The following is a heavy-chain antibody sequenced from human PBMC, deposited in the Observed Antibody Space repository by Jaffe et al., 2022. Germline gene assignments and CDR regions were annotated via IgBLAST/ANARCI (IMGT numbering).Heavy chain of an antibody. D-gene: IGHD6-13*01. Sequence: EVQLVESGGVVVQPGGSLRLSCAASGFTFDDYAMHWVRQAPGKGLEWVSLISWDGGSTYYADSVKGRFTISRDNSKNSLYLQMNSLRAEDTALYYCAKDIGSSWNYFDYWGQGTLVTVSS. CDR3: AKDIGSSWNYFDY. J-gene: IGHJ4*02. CDR2: ISWDGGST. V-gene: IGHV3-43D*04. CDR1: GFTFDDYA.